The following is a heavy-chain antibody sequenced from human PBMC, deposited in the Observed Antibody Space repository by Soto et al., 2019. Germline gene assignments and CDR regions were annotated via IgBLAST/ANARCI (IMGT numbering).Heavy chain of an antibody. D-gene: IGHD3-22*01. CDR2: INHSGST. J-gene: IGHJ5*02. CDR1: GGSFSGYY. V-gene: IGHV4-34*01. Sequence: QVQLQQWGAGLLKPSETLSLTCAVYGGSFSGYYWSWIRQPPGKGLEWIGEINHSGSTNYNPSLKSRVTISVDTSKNQFSLKLSSVTAADTAVYYCARGHPGYYDSSGRHKNWFDPWGQGTLVTVSS. CDR3: ARGHPGYYDSSGRHKNWFDP.